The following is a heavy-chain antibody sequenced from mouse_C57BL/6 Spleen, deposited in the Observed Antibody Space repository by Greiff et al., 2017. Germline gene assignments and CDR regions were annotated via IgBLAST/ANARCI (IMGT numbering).Heavy chain of an antibody. V-gene: IGHV5-6*01. CDR3: ATGGSSYYYAMEY. CDR2: ISSGGSYT. CDR1: GFTFSSYG. D-gene: IGHD1-1*01. Sequence: EVKLVESGGDLVKPGGSLKLSCAASGFTFSSYGMSWVRQTPDKRLEWVATISSGGSYTYYPDSVKGRFTISRANAKNTLYLQMSSLKSEDTAMDYCATGGSSYYYAMEYWGQGTSGTVSS. J-gene: IGHJ4*01.